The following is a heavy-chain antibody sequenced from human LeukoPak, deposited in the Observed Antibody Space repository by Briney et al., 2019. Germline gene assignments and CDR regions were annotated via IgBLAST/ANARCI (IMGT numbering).Heavy chain of an antibody. D-gene: IGHD3-3*01. V-gene: IGHV4-39*02. CDR1: GASISSGDYY. J-gene: IGHJ2*01. CDR2: ISYTGST. Sequence: SETLSLTCTVSGASISSGDYYWGWIRQPPGKGLEWIGAISYTGSTSNNPSLESRVTISADTSKNHFSLKLTSVTAADTAIYYCARVDSYWFFDLWGRGTLVTVSS. CDR3: ARVDSYWFFDL.